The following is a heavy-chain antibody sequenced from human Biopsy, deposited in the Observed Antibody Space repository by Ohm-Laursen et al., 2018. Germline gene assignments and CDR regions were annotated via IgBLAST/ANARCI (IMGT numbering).Heavy chain of an antibody. J-gene: IGHJ6*02. D-gene: IGHD1-14*01. V-gene: IGHV3-21*01. Sequence: SLRLSCAASGFTFSNYAMNWVRQAPGKGLQWVSTITGTGTGTGTTTYYADSVKGRFTISRDNDKNSLYLQMNSLRAEDTAVYHCARSPGRDRMDVWGQGTTVIVSS. CDR2: ITGTGTGTGTTT. CDR3: ARSPGRDRMDV. CDR1: GFTFSNYA.